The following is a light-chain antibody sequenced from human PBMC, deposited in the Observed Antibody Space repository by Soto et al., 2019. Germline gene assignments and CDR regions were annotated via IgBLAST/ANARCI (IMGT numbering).Light chain of an antibody. CDR3: QQYYSTPS. Sequence: DIVMTQSPDSLAVSLGERATINCKSSQSVLYTANNKNYLSWYQQRPGQPPKLLIFWATIREIGVPDRFSGSGSGTDLTLTINNVQGEDVAVDSCQQYYSTPSFGQGTKVEMK. CDR2: WAT. J-gene: IGKJ2*01. CDR1: QSVLYTANNKNY. V-gene: IGKV4-1*01.